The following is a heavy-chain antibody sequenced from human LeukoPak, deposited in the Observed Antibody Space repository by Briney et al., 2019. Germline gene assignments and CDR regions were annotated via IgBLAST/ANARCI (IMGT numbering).Heavy chain of an antibody. Sequence: GASVKVSCKASGGTFSSYAISWVRQAPGQGLEWMGRIIPILGIANYAQKFQGRVTITADKSTSTAYMELSSLRSEDTAVYYCAREAESSSWYFDYWGQGTLVTVSS. CDR3: AREAESSSWYFDY. J-gene: IGHJ4*02. CDR2: IIPILGIA. CDR1: GGTFSSYA. D-gene: IGHD6-13*01. V-gene: IGHV1-69*04.